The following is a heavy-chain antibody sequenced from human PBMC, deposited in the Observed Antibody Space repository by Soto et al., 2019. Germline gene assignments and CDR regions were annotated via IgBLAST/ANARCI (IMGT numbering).Heavy chain of an antibody. Sequence: EVQLVESGGGLVQPGGSLRLSCAASGFTFSSCSMNWVRQAPGKGLEWVSYISSSSRTIYYADSVKGRFTISRDNAKNSLYLQMHSLRDGDTAVYYCARVKVVTATDFWGQGTLVTVSS. CDR1: GFTFSSCS. CDR3: ARVKVVTATDF. CDR2: ISSSSRTI. V-gene: IGHV3-48*02. J-gene: IGHJ4*02. D-gene: IGHD2-21*02.